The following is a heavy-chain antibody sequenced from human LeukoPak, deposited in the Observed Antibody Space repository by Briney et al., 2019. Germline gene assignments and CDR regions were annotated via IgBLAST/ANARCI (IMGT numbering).Heavy chain of an antibody. D-gene: IGHD2-21*02. CDR1: GYTFTCYG. V-gene: IGHV1-18*01. CDR3: SAGATTYCGEDCYPSFFFYHGIDV. J-gene: IGHJ6*02. CDR2: ISAYNGNT. Sequence: ASVKVSCKASGYTFTCYGISWVRQAPGQGLEWMGWISAYNGNTNYAQKVQGRVTTITDTSTSTAYMELRSLRSDDTAVYYCSAGATTYCGEDCYPSFFFYHGIDVWGQGTTVTVSS.